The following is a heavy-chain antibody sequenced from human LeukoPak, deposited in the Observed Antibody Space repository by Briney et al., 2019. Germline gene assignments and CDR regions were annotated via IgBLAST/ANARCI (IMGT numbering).Heavy chain of an antibody. V-gene: IGHV1-18*01. Sequence: GASVKVSCKASGYTFTSYGISWVRQAPGQGLEWMGWISAYNGNTNYAQKLQGRVTMTTDTSTSTAYMELRSLRSEDTAVYYCARGPPECSSTSCPKYYMDVWGKGTTVTVSS. CDR3: ARGPPECSSTSCPKYYMDV. J-gene: IGHJ6*03. CDR2: ISAYNGNT. CDR1: GYTFTSYG. D-gene: IGHD2-2*01.